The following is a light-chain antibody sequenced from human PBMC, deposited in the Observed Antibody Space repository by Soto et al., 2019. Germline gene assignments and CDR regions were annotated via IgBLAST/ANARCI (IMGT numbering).Light chain of an antibody. V-gene: IGKV1-16*01. Sequence: MTQSPATLSVSPGERATITCRASQGINNYLAWFQQKPGKAPKSLIYYTTNLQSGVPSRFSGSGSGADFTLTINGLQAEDFATYYCQQCDTYPFTFGPGTTVDL. CDR2: YTT. CDR3: QQCDTYPFT. CDR1: QGINNY. J-gene: IGKJ3*01.